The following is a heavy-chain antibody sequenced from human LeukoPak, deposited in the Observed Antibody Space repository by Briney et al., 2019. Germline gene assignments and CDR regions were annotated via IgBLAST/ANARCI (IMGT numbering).Heavy chain of an antibody. CDR1: VGSISSYY. V-gene: IGHV4-59*01. CDR3: ARGPSYGSGSYCGDSFDI. Sequence: SETLSLTCTVSVGSISSYYWSWLRQPPGRGLEWVGYIYYSGNTNYNPSVKSRVTISVDTSKNQFSLQLSTVTAADTAVYYCARGPSYGSGSYCGDSFDIWGQGTVVTVSS. D-gene: IGHD3-10*01. J-gene: IGHJ3*02. CDR2: IYYSGNT.